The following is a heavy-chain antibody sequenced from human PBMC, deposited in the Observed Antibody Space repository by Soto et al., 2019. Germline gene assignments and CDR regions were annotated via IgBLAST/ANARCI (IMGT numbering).Heavy chain of an antibody. CDR3: ARHNGPLYVGYYYDMDV. CDR2: IYYSGYT. CDR1: VPPIITSSYY. V-gene: IGHV4-39*01. Sequence: SEPLCHTCTASVPPIITSSYYRRCSRHPPGKGLDWIGSIYYSGYTYYNPSLKSRVTISVDTSKNQFSLKLSSVTAADTAVYYCARHNGPLYVGYYYDMDVSGQGTTVT. D-gene: IGHD3-16*01. J-gene: IGHJ6*02.